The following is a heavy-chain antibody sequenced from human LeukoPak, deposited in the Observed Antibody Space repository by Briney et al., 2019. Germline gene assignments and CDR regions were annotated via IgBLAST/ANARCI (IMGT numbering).Heavy chain of an antibody. CDR1: DDSISRDF. D-gene: IGHD6-19*01. J-gene: IGHJ4*02. Sequence: SETLSLTCTASDDSISRDFWTWIRQPPGKGLEWIGYIRYSGRTEYNPSLKSRVTISIQTSKNQFSLKLTSVPAADTAIYYCARLPDVSGWPFDYWGQGILATVSS. CDR3: ARLPDVSGWPFDY. CDR2: IRYSGRT. V-gene: IGHV4-59*01.